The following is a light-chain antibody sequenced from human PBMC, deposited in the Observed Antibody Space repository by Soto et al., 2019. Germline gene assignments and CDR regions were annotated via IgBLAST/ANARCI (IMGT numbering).Light chain of an antibody. J-gene: IGLJ2*01. CDR2: GNS. V-gene: IGLV1-40*01. CDR1: SSNIGAGYD. CDR3: QSYDSSLSGSVV. Sequence: QSVLTQPPSVSGAPGQRVTISCTGSSSNIGAGYDVHWYQQLPGTAPKLLIYGNSNRPSGVPDRFSGSKSCTSASLAITGLQAEDEADYNCQSYDSSLSGSVVFGGGTKLTVL.